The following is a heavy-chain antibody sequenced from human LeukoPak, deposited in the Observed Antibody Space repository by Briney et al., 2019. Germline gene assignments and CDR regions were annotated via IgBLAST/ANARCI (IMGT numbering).Heavy chain of an antibody. Sequence: GGSLRLSCAASGFTFSTYAMSWVRQTPERGLEWVSAISDTGGNTFYADSVKGRFTISRDDSKNTLYLQMNSLRAEDTAIYYCAKGRTNDYWGQGTLVTVSS. CDR1: GFTFSTYA. D-gene: IGHD1/OR15-1a*01. CDR2: ISDTGGNT. CDR3: AKGRTNDY. V-gene: IGHV3-23*01. J-gene: IGHJ4*02.